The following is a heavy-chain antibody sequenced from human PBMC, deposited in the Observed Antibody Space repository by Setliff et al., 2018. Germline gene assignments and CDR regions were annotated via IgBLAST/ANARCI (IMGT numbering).Heavy chain of an antibody. J-gene: IGHJ4*02. CDR2: IKQDGSEK. CDR3: ASTQRGTSSEC. Sequence: HPGGSLRLSCAASGFTFSNYWMSWVRQAPGKGLEWVANIKQDGSEKYYVDSVKGRFTISRDNAKNSLYLQMNSLRAEDTAVYYCASTQRGTSSECWGQGTLVTVSS. CDR1: GFTFSNYW. D-gene: IGHD6-6*01. V-gene: IGHV3-7*03.